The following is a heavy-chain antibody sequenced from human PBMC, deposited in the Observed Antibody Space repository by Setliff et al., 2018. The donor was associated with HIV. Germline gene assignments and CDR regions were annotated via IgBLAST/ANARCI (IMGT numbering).Heavy chain of an antibody. D-gene: IGHD3-16*01. CDR3: ARHNVITYGGLFFDYYYYGMDV. J-gene: IGHJ6*02. V-gene: IGHV4-59*11. Sequence: SETLSLTCSLSGGSINDHYFSWIRQSPGKGLEWIGSINYSGRPKYNPSLNSRGTISLDTSKNELSLKLTSVTAADTALYYCARHNVITYGGLFFDYYYYGMDVWAHGTTGTVSS. CDR2: INYSGRP. CDR1: GGSINDHY.